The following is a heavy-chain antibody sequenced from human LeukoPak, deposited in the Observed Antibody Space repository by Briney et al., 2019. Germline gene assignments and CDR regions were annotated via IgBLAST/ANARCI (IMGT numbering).Heavy chain of an antibody. V-gene: IGHV3-53*01. CDR2: IYRDGST. D-gene: IGHD7-27*01. CDR3: AKTGGPWD. CDR1: GSTVSNSH. J-gene: IGHJ4*02. Sequence: GGSLRLSCAASGSTVSNSHMTWVRQAPGKGLEWVSVIYRDGSTYYADSVKGRFTISRDNSKNTLYLQMNSLRAEDTAVYYCAKTGGPWDWGQGALVTVSS.